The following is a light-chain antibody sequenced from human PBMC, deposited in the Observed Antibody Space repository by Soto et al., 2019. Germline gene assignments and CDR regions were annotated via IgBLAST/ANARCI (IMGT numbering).Light chain of an antibody. Sequence: EVVLTQSPATLSLSPWERATPSCRASQSVSSYLAWYQQKPGQAPRLLIYDASNRATGIPARFSGSGSGTDFTLTISSLEPEDFAVYYCQQRSNWPWTFGQGTKVDIK. CDR3: QQRSNWPWT. CDR1: QSVSSY. CDR2: DAS. J-gene: IGKJ1*01. V-gene: IGKV3-11*01.